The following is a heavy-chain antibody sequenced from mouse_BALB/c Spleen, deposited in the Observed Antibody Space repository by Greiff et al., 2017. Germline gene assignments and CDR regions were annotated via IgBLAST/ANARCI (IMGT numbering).Heavy chain of an antibody. CDR3: ARARGNYAMDY. CDR1: GFTFSSFG. Sequence: DVKLVESGGGLVQPGGSRKLSCAASGFTFSSFGMHWVRQAPEKGLEWVAYISSGSSTIYYADTVKGRFTISRDNPKNTLFLQMTSLRSEDTAMYYCARARGNYAMDYWGQGTSVTVSS. V-gene: IGHV5-17*02. CDR2: ISSGSSTI. J-gene: IGHJ4*01.